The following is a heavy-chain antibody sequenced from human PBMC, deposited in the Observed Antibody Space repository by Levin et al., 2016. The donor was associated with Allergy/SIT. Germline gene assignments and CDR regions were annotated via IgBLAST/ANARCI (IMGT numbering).Heavy chain of an antibody. J-gene: IGHJ6*03. CDR2: ISYDERNE. V-gene: IGHV3-30*18. CDR1: GFTFSDYG. CDR3: AKPKGRGVAYYFYHMDV. D-gene: IGHD2-21*01. Sequence: LSLTCAASGFTFSDYGIHWVRQAPGKGLEWVAIISYDERNEHYADSVKGRFTISRDNSKSTLYLQMHSLSAEDTAVYYCAKPKGRGVAYYFYHMDVWGKGTTVTVSS.